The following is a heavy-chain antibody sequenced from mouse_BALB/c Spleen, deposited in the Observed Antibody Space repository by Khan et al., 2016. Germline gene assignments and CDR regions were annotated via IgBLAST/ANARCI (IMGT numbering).Heavy chain of an antibody. CDR3: ARGGYYYGSSYYAMDY. J-gene: IGHJ4*01. D-gene: IGHD1-1*01. Sequence: QVQLQQSGAELARPGASVKMSCKASGYTFTGYTMHWVKQRPGQGLEWIGYINPSSGYTNYNQKFKDKATLTADKSSSTAYMQLSSLTSEDSAVYYCARGGYYYGSSYYAMDYWGQGTSVTVSS. V-gene: IGHV1-4*01. CDR1: GYTFTGYT. CDR2: INPSSGYT.